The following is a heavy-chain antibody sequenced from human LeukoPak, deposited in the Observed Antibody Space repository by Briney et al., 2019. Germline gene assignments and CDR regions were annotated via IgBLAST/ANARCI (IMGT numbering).Heavy chain of an antibody. CDR2: ISGNSGST. J-gene: IGHJ4*02. CDR1: GFTFSTYA. V-gene: IGHV3-23*01. Sequence: GGSLRLSCAGSGFTFSTYAMTWVRQAPGKGLEWVSSISGNSGSTYYADSVKGRFTISRDNRKNNLYLQMNSLRAEDTAVYYCAKRAEYYYDSSGYYSHWGQGTLVTVSS. CDR3: AKRAEYYYDSSGYYSH. D-gene: IGHD3-22*01.